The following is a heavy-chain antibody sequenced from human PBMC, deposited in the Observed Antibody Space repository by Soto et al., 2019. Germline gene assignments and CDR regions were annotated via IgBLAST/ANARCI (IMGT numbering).Heavy chain of an antibody. CDR1: GFTFSSYA. D-gene: IGHD6-6*01. CDR2: ISGSGGST. Sequence: LRLSCAASGFTFSSYAMSWVRQAPGKGLEWVSAISGSGGSTYYADSVKGRFTISRDNSKNTLYLQMNSLRAEDTAVYYCAKDQPKYSSPSVYYYYYGMDVWGQGTTVTVSS. CDR3: AKDQPKYSSPSVYYYYYGMDV. V-gene: IGHV3-23*01. J-gene: IGHJ6*02.